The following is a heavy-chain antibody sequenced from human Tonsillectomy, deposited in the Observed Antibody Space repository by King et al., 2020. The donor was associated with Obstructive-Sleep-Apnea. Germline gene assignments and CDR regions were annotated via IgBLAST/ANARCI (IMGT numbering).Heavy chain of an antibody. CDR2: IYYSGST. V-gene: IGHV4-39*07. CDR3: ARVVTIFGVVIIRSFDY. Sequence: PLQESGPGLVKPSETLSLTCTVSGGSISSSSYYWGWIRQPPGKGLEWIGSIYYSGSTYYNPSLKSRVTISVDTSKNQFSLKLSSVTAADTAVYYCARVVTIFGVVIIRSFDYWGQGTLVTVSS. J-gene: IGHJ4*02. CDR1: GGSISSSSYY. D-gene: IGHD3-3*01.